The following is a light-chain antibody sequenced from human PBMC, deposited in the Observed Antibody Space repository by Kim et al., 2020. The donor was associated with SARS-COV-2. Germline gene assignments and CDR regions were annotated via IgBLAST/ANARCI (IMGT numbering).Light chain of an antibody. J-gene: IGLJ3*02. CDR3: QVWDSGINSPG. Sequence: SYELTQPPSVSVAPGTTARITCGGNNIGSNSVHWYQQKPGQAPVLVIHYDSDRPSGIPDRFSGSNSGNTAALIISRVEAGDEADYHCQVWDSGINSPGFGGGTQLTVL. V-gene: IGLV3-21*04. CDR2: YDS. CDR1: NIGSNS.